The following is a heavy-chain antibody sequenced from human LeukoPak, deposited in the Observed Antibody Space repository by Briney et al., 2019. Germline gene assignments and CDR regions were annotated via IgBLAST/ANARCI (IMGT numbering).Heavy chain of an antibody. J-gene: IGHJ4*02. CDR1: GGSISSSSYY. V-gene: IGHV4-39*01. CDR3: ARRPHYFDY. CDR2: IYYSGST. Sequence: SETLSLTCTVSGGSISSSSYYWGWISQPPGKGLEWIGSIYYSGSTYYNPSLKSRVTISVDTSKNQFSLKLSSVTAADTAVYYCARRPHYFDYWGQGTLVTVSS.